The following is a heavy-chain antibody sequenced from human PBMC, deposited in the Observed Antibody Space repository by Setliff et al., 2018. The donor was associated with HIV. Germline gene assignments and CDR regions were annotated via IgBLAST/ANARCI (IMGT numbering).Heavy chain of an antibody. D-gene: IGHD3-3*01. CDR3: ARDQSDWFY. J-gene: IGHJ4*02. Sequence: SETLSLTCTVSGGSASNSRYYWAWIRQPPGKGLEYIGSIRYNEKTYYNPSLKRRVTISVDTSKSQFSLKLNSVTAADTAVYYCARDQSDWFYWGQGTLVTVSS. V-gene: IGHV4-39*07. CDR1: GGSASNSRYY. CDR2: IRYNEKT.